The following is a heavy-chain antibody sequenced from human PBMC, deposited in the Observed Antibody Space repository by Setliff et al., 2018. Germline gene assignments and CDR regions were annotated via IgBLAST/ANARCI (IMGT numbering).Heavy chain of an antibody. CDR2: ISAYNGKT. V-gene: IGHV1-18*01. Sequence: ASVKVSCKASGYTLSNSILSWVRQAPGQGLEWMGWISAYNGKTYFAQKFQDRITLTTDTPTNTGYLELRGLRSDDTAVYFCSRLVRYCTATSCQRLSGGEFWGQGTLVTVSS. CDR3: SRLVRYCTATSCQRLSGGEF. CDR1: GYTLSNSI. D-gene: IGHD2-2*01. J-gene: IGHJ4*02.